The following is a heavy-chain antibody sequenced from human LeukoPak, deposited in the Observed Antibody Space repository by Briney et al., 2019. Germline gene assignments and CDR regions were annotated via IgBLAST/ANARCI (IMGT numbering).Heavy chain of an antibody. CDR3: ARDKAMYR. CDR1: GFTFSSYW. D-gene: IGHD5-18*01. Sequence: GGSLRLSCAASGFTFSSYWMSWVRQAPGKGLEWVANIKPGGGEKHYEDSVKGRFTISRDNAKNSLYLQMNSLRAEDTAVYYCARDKAMYRWGQGTLVTVSS. J-gene: IGHJ5*02. V-gene: IGHV3-7*01. CDR2: IKPGGGEK.